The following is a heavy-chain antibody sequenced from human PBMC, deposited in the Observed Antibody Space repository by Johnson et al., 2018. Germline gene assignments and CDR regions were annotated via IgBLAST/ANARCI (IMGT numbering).Heavy chain of an antibody. J-gene: IGHJ4*02. D-gene: IGHD4-17*01. CDR1: GFSFAYW. Sequence: EEQLLESGGGLVQPGGSLRLSCVGSGFSFAYWMTWVRQAPGKGRDWVANHNPDGTTRHYVDSVRGRFTISRDNAANSLYLQMNSLRGEDTAVYYCARVAYRDEGFDYWGQGTLVTVSS. CDR3: ARVAYRDEGFDY. CDR2: HNPDGTTR. V-gene: IGHV3-7*01.